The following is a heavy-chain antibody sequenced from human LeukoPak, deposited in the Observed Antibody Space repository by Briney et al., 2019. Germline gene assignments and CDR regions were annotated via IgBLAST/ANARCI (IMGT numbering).Heavy chain of an antibody. Sequence: PGGSLRLSCAASGFTFSNYAMHWVRQAPGKGLEWMSVISYDGRNKYFADSVKGRFTLSRDNAKNSLYLQMNSLRAEDTAVYYCARDRGRYSGYDFDYWGQGTLVTVSS. CDR2: ISYDGRNK. J-gene: IGHJ4*02. CDR3: ARDRGRYSGYDFDY. D-gene: IGHD5-12*01. V-gene: IGHV3-30*04. CDR1: GFTFSNYA.